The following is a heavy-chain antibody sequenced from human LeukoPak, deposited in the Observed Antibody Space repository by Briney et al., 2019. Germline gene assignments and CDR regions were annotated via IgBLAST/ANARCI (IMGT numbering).Heavy chain of an antibody. CDR2: INWNGGST. V-gene: IGHV3-20*01. D-gene: IGHD3-9*01. J-gene: IGHJ4*02. CDR3: ARVGGLYDILTGYTEKGPLDY. Sequence: GGSLRLSCVASGFTFDDYGMSWVRQAPGRGLEWVSGINWNGGSTGYADSVKGRFTISRDNAKNSLYLQMNSLRAEDTALYHCARVGGLYDILTGYTEKGPLDYWGQGTLVTVSS. CDR1: GFTFDDYG.